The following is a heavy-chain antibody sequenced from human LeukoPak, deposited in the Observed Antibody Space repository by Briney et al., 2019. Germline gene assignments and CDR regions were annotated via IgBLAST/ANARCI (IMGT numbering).Heavy chain of an antibody. CDR3: AKGGGYYGSGSPDLIFHDYFYMDV. CDR2: IRGSGTNT. Sequence: GGSLRLSCAASGFSSSSYAMSWVRQAPGKGLEWVSTIRGSGTNTDYADSVKGRFTISRDNSKNTLYLQMNSLRAGDTAVYYCAKGGGYYGSGSPDLIFHDYFYMDVWGKGTTVTVSS. V-gene: IGHV3-23*01. D-gene: IGHD3-10*01. CDR1: GFSSSSYA. J-gene: IGHJ6*03.